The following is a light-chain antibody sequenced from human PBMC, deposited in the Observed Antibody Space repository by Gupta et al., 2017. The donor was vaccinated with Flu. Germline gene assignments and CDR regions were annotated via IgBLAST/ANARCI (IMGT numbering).Light chain of an antibody. CDR2: KAS. Sequence: PSTLSASVGDRVTITCRASQSISPWLAWFQQKPGKAPKLLIYKASSLESEVPSRSSGSGSGTEFTLTISSLQPDDFATYYCQQYNSYSWTFGQGTKVEIK. CDR3: QQYNSYSWT. J-gene: IGKJ1*01. CDR1: QSISPW. V-gene: IGKV1-5*03.